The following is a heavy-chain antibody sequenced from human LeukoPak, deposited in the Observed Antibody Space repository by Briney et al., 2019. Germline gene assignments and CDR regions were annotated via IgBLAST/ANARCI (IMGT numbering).Heavy chain of an antibody. D-gene: IGHD3-9*01. V-gene: IGHV4-34*01. J-gene: IGHJ5*02. CDR3: ARQTFLRYFDWLFPRPNWFDP. CDR1: GGSFSGYY. CDR2: INHSGST. Sequence: SETLSLTCAVYGGSFSGYYWSWIRQPPGEGLEWSGEINHSGSTNYNPSLKSRVTISVDTSKNQFSLKLSSVTAAVTAVYYCARQTFLRYFDWLFPRPNWFDPWGQGTLVTVSS.